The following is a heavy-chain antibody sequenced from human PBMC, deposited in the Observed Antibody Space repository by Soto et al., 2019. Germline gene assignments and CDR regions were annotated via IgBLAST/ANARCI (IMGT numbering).Heavy chain of an antibody. CDR1: GFTFSNYG. V-gene: IGHV3-23*01. CDR2: ISGNGDST. D-gene: IGHD6-13*01. J-gene: IGHJ6*02. Sequence: GGSLRLSCAASGFTFSNYGMYWVRQAPGKGLEWVSGISGNGDSTYYADSVEGRFTISRDNPKSTLYLQMNSLRAEDTAVYYCARDFARIAAAGTGGAQLPDYYYYGMDVWGQGTTVTVSS. CDR3: ARDFARIAAAGTGGAQLPDYYYYGMDV.